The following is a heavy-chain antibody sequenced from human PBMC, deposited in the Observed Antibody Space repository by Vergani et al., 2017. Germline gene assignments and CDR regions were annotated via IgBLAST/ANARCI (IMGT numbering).Heavy chain of an antibody. CDR1: GFTFSSYS. V-gene: IGHV3-48*01. CDR2: ISSSSSTI. J-gene: IGHJ6*02. CDR3: AIDRYSSSYYYYGMDV. Sequence: EVQLVESGGGLVQPGGSLRLSCAASGFTFSSYSMNWVRQAPGKGLEWVSYISSSSSTIYYAASVKGRFTISRDNAKNSLYLQMNSLRAEDTAVYYCAIDRYSSSYYYYGMDVWGQGTTVTVSS. D-gene: IGHD4-11*01.